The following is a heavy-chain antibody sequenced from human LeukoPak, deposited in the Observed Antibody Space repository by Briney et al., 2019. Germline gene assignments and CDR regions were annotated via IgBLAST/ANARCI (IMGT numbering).Heavy chain of an antibody. J-gene: IGHJ5*02. CDR1: GFTFSSYA. CDR2: ISGSGGST. V-gene: IGHV3-23*01. CDR3: ARGLNWFDP. Sequence: GGSLRLSCAASGFTFSSYAMSWVRQAPGKGLEWVSVISGSGGSTDYADSVKGRFTISRDNSENTLYLQMNSLRAEDTAVYYCARGLNWFDPWGQGTLVAVSS.